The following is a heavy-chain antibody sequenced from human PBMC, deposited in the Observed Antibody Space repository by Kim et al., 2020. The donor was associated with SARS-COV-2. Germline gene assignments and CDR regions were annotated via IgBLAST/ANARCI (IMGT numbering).Heavy chain of an antibody. Sequence: SETLSLTCTVSGGSISSYYWSWIRQPPGKGLEWIGYIYYSGSTNYNPSLKSRVTISVDTSKNQFSLKLSSVTAADTAVYYCARGEIAVAEYSRSGWFDPWGQGTLVTVSS. CDR2: IYYSGST. D-gene: IGHD6-19*01. CDR1: GGSISSYY. V-gene: IGHV4-59*01. J-gene: IGHJ5*02. CDR3: ARGEIAVAEYSRSGWFDP.